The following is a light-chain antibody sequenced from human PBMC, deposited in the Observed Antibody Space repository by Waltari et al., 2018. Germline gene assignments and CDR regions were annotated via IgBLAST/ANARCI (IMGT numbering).Light chain of an antibody. Sequence: DIQMTQSPSSLSASVGDRVTITCRASQSISSFLHWYQHKSGEAPKLLMYAASSLQSGVPSRFSGSGSGTDFTLTISSLQPEDFATYYCQQSYSFPRTFGQGTKVEIK. J-gene: IGKJ1*01. V-gene: IGKV1-39*01. CDR1: QSISSF. CDR3: QQSYSFPRT. CDR2: AAS.